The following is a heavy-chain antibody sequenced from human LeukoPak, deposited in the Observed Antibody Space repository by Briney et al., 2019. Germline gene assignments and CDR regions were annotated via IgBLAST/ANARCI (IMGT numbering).Heavy chain of an antibody. CDR3: AKGRGWEASYYYYYMDV. V-gene: IGHV3-53*05. J-gene: IGHJ6*03. CDR2: IYSDGRT. Sequence: GGSLRLSCAASGFIVSTNYMSWVRQAPGKGLEWVSEIYSDGRTYYAASVEGRFSISRDNSKNTLYLQMNSLRAEDTAVYYCAKGRGWEASYYYYYMDVWGKGTAVTISS. D-gene: IGHD1-26*01. CDR1: GFIVSTNY.